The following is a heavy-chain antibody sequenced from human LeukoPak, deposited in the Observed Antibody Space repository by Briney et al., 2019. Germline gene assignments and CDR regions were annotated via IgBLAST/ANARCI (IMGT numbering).Heavy chain of an antibody. CDR3: AKGRAASYIDVNTLLDF. V-gene: IGHV3-23*01. J-gene: IGHJ4*02. D-gene: IGHD6-25*01. Sequence: GRSLRLSCAASGFSLSTYAMNWVRQAPGKGLEWVATISGSGSNTYYADSVKDRFTISRHNSKKSVYLQMNSLRAEDTAVYYCAKGRAASYIDVNTLLDFWGQGTLVSVS. CDR1: GFSLSTYA. CDR2: ISGSGSNT.